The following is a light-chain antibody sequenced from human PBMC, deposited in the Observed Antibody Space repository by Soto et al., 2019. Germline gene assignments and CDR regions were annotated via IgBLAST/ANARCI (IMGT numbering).Light chain of an antibody. CDR2: DAS. J-gene: IGKJ1*01. CDR1: RGVSSK. Sequence: ISMTQSPATLSVSPGERATLSCRASRGVSSKLCLYQQQPGHAPRLLMYDASTTATGIPARFSGSGFGTEFPLTLSSLQSEDFAVYYCQQFNNWHRTFGQGTKVDI. V-gene: IGKV3-15*01. CDR3: QQFNNWHRT.